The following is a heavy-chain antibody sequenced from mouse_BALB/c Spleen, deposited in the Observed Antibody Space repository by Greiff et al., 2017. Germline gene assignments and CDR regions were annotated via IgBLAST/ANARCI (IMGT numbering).Heavy chain of an antibody. J-gene: IGHJ3*01. Sequence: EVKVEESGGGLVKPGGSLKLSCAASGFTFSSYTMSWVRQTPEKRLEWVATISSGGSYTYYPDSVKGRFTISRDNAKNTLYLQMSSLKSEDTAMYYCTRDNYDYDGGAWFAYWGQGTLVTVSA. CDR2: ISSGGSYT. V-gene: IGHV5-6-4*01. D-gene: IGHD2-4*01. CDR3: TRDNYDYDGGAWFAY. CDR1: GFTFSSYT.